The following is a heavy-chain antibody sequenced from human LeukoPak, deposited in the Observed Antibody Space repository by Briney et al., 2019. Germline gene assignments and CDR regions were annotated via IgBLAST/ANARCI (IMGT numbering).Heavy chain of an antibody. J-gene: IGHJ4*02. D-gene: IGHD3-22*01. Sequence: SETLSLTCTVSGGSISSYYWSWIRQPAGKGLEWIERIYTSGSTNYNPSLKSRVTMSVDTSKNQFSLKLSSVTAADTAVYYCASALPYYDSSGYPSYYFDYWGQGTLVTVSS. V-gene: IGHV4-4*07. CDR2: IYTSGST. CDR3: ASALPYYDSSGYPSYYFDY. CDR1: GGSISSYY.